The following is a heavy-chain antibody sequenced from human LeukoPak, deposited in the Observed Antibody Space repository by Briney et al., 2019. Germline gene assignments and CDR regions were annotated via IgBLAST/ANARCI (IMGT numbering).Heavy chain of an antibody. V-gene: IGHV1-2*02. D-gene: IGHD3-22*01. CDR2: INPNSGGT. CDR1: GYTFTGYY. Sequence: ASVKVSCKASGYTFTGYYMHWVRQAPGQGREWMGWINPNSGGTNYAQKFQGRVTMTRDTSISTAYMELSRLRSDDTAVYYCARTFHYYDSSGYYAWGQGTLVTVSS. CDR3: ARTFHYYDSSGYYA. J-gene: IGHJ5*02.